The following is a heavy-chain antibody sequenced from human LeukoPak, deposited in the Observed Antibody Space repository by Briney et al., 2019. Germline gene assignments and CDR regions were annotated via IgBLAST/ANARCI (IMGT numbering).Heavy chain of an antibody. CDR3: TTDGGRYSSGYYYYYFDY. J-gene: IGHJ4*02. Sequence: GGSLRLSCAASGFTLSNAWMSWVRQAPGKGLEWVAGIKGKTDGGTTDYAAPVKGRFTISRDDSKNTLYLQMNSLKTEDTAVYYCTTDGGRYSSGYYYYYFDYWGQGTLVTVSS. CDR2: IKGKTDGGTT. V-gene: IGHV3-15*01. CDR1: GFTLSNAW. D-gene: IGHD3-22*01.